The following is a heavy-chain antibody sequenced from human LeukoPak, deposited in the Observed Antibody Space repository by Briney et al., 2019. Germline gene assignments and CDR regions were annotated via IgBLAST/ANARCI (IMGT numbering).Heavy chain of an antibody. J-gene: IGHJ5*02. CDR1: GYTSTSYG. V-gene: IGHV1-18*01. CDR3: AREGYSSSWYWFDP. CDR2: ISAYNGNT. Sequence: ASVKVSCKASGYTSTSYGISWVRQAPGQGLEWMGWISAYNGNTNYAQKLQGRVTMTTDTSTSTAYMELRSLRSDDTAVYYCAREGYSSSWYWFDPWGQGTLVTVSS. D-gene: IGHD6-13*01.